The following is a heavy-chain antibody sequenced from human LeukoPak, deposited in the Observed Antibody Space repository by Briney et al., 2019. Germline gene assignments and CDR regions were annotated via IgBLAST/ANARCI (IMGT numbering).Heavy chain of an antibody. J-gene: IGHJ4*02. Sequence: AGGSLRLSCVASGFTFSNYGIHWVRQTPGKGLEWVAFIRYDATAKYYADSVRGRFSISRDNTRNTVYVEMNSLRGEDTAVYYCARAPYRGGSSWTEFDYWGQGTLVTVSS. V-gene: IGHV3-30*02. CDR3: ARAPYRGGSSWTEFDY. CDR2: IRYDATAK. D-gene: IGHD6-13*01. CDR1: GFTFSNYG.